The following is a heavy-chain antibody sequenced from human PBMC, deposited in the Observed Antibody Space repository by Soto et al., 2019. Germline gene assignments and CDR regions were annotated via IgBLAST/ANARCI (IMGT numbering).Heavy chain of an antibody. CDR2: INGRGNYK. V-gene: IGHV3-21*01. CDR3: AREDGVVGATSSFDY. D-gene: IGHD1-26*01. J-gene: IGHJ4*02. Sequence: GGSLRLCCVASGFTLTTYTMNWVRQAPGMGLEWVSSINGRGNYKYYTDSVEGRFTISRDNAKNSLYLHMNSLGAEDTAVYYCAREDGVVGATSSFDYWGQGTLVTVSS. CDR1: GFTLTTYT.